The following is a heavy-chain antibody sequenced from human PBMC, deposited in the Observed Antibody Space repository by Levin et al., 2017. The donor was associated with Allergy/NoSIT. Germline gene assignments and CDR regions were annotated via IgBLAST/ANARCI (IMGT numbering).Heavy chain of an antibody. J-gene: IGHJ4*02. D-gene: IGHD3-3*01. V-gene: IGHV3-23*01. CDR2: ISSSGGST. Sequence: HPGGSLRLSCAASGFTFSSYAMNWVRQAPGKGLEWVSGISSSGGSTYYADSVKGRFTISRDNSKNTLYLQMNSLGAEDTAVYYCAKVFASITIFGADDYWGQGTLVTVSS. CDR3: AKVFASITIFGADDY. CDR1: GFTFSSYA.